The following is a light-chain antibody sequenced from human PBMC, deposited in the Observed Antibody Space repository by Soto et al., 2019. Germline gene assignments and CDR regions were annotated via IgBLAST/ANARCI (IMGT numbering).Light chain of an antibody. CDR1: ISDVGGYNY. J-gene: IGLJ3*02. CDR3: SSYTSSNFWV. CDR2: EVS. V-gene: IGLV2-14*01. Sequence: QSALTQPASVSGSPGQSITISCTGTISDVGGYNYVSWYQQHPGKAPKLMIYEVSNRPSGISNRFSGSKSGNTASLTISGLQAEDEADYYCSSYTSSNFWVFG.